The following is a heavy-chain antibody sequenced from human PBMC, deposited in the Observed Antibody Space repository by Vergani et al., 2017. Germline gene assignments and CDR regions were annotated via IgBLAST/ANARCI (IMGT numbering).Heavy chain of an antibody. Sequence: QVQLQESGPGLVKPSQTLSLPCTVSGGSFNSGSYYWSWLRQPAGKRLEWIGRIHTNGVIHYNPSLNSRATISVDTSRNQISLKLTSVTATETAIYFCAKGNPYVDFDIWGQGTMITVSS. J-gene: IGHJ3*02. D-gene: IGHD3-16*01. CDR1: GGSFNSGSYY. V-gene: IGHV4-61*02. CDR2: IHTNGVI. CDR3: AKGNPYVDFDI.